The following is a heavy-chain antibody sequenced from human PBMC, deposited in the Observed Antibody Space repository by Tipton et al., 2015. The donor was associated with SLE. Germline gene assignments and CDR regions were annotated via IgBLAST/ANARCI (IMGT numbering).Heavy chain of an antibody. CDR1: GGSISSSNW. CDR3: ARVSGYSYGLRVPFDY. D-gene: IGHD5-18*01. Sequence: GLVKPSGTLSLTCAVSGGSISSSNWWSWVRQPPGKGLEWIGEIYHSGSTNYNPSLKSRVTISVDTSKNQFSLKLSSVTAADTAVYYCARVSGYSYGLRVPFDYWSQGTLVTVSS. CDR2: IYHSGST. J-gene: IGHJ4*02. V-gene: IGHV4-4*02.